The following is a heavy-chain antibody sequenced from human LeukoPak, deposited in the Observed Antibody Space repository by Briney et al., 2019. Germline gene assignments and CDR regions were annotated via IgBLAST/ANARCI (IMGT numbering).Heavy chain of an antibody. D-gene: IGHD1-7*01. Sequence: GASVKVSRKASGYTFTSYDINWVRQATGQGLEWMGWMNPNSGNTGYAQQFQGRVTITRNTSISTAYMEMSSLRSEDTAVYYCAVEGTGTTFDYWGQGTLVTVSS. CDR1: GYTFTSYD. CDR3: AVEGTGTTFDY. V-gene: IGHV1-8*03. J-gene: IGHJ4*02. CDR2: MNPNSGNT.